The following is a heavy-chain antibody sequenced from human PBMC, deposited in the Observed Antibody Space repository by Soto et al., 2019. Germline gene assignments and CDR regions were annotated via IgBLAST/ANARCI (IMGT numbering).Heavy chain of an antibody. J-gene: IGHJ4*02. Sequence: SETLSLTCAVYGGSFSGYYWSRIRQPPGKGLEWIGEINHSGSTNYNPSLKSRVTISVDTSKNQFSLKLSSVTAADTAVYYCARGLGAAAAHQYGYWGQGTLVTVSS. D-gene: IGHD6-13*01. CDR2: INHSGST. CDR1: GGSFSGYY. CDR3: ARGLGAAAAHQYGY. V-gene: IGHV4-34*01.